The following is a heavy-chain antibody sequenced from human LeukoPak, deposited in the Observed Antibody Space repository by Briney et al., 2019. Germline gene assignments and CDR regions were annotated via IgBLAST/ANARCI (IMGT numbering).Heavy chain of an antibody. CDR1: GFTFSNFW. V-gene: IGHV3-7*01. D-gene: IGHD3-16*01. CDR2: INPDGSTT. CDR3: VRDPGWGAFDI. J-gene: IGHJ3*02. Sequence: GGSLRLSCAASGFTFSNFWMSWVRQAAGKGLEWVAIINPDGSTTGYVDSVKGRFTISRDNAKNSLCLQLNSLRAEDTAVYYCVRDPGWGAFDIWGQGTMVTVSS.